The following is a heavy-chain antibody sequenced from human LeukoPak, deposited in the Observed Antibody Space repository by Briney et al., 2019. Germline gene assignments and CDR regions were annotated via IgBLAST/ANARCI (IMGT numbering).Heavy chain of an antibody. CDR2: ISSNGGST. CDR1: GFTFSTYA. CDR3: AKRTTYYYDSSGYYLDY. D-gene: IGHD3-22*01. Sequence: GGSLRLSCSASGFTFSTYAMHWVRQAPGKGLEYVSAISSNGGSTYYADSVKGRFTISRDNSKNTLYLQMNSLRAEDTAVYYCAKRTTYYYDSSGYYLDYWGQGTLVTVSS. J-gene: IGHJ4*02. V-gene: IGHV3-64*04.